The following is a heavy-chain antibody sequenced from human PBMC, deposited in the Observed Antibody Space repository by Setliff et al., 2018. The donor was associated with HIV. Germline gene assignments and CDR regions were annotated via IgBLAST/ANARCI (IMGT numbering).Heavy chain of an antibody. CDR3: ARPLYEQTSDALNF. V-gene: IGHV5-51*01. J-gene: IGHJ3*01. CDR2: IYPDDSDT. D-gene: IGHD3-3*01. CDR1: ANSFSRHW. Sequence: PGESLKISCEGSANSFSRHWIAWVRQMPGKGLEWMGIIYPDDSDTRYGPSFQGQVTISADKSSTTVYLQWTSLRASDTGMYYCARPLYEQTSDALNFWGQGTMVTVSS.